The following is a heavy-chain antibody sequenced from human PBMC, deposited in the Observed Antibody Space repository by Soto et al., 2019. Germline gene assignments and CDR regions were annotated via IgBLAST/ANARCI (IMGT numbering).Heavy chain of an antibody. CDR2: IYYSGST. Sequence: SETLSLTWTVSGGSLSSYYWSWIRQPPGKGLEWIGYIYYSGSTNYNPSLKSRVTISVDTSRNQFSLKLSSVTAADTAVYYCARRWGFTFDYWGQGTLVTVSS. J-gene: IGHJ4*02. V-gene: IGHV4-59*08. D-gene: IGHD1-26*01. CDR1: GGSLSSYY. CDR3: ARRWGFTFDY.